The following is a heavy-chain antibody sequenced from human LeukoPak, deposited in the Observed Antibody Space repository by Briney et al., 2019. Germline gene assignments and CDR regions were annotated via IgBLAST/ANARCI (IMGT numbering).Heavy chain of an antibody. J-gene: IGHJ4*02. CDR1: GFPFSDYW. CDR3: ASRGGYFDWLLLDPFDY. Sequence: GGSLRLSCAASGFPFSDYWMDWVRQAPGKGMEWVANIKQDGSEHYYADSVKGRFTISRDNAKNSLYLEMNSLRAEDTAVYYCASRGGYFDWLLLDPFDYWGQGTLVTVSS. CDR2: IKQDGSEH. D-gene: IGHD3-9*01. V-gene: IGHV3-7*01.